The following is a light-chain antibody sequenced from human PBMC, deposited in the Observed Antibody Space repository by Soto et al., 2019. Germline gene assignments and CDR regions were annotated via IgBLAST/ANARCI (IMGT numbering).Light chain of an antibody. Sequence: EIVLTQFPGTLSLSPGQRATLSCRASVTISSRYLAWYQQKPGQAPRLLIYDASNRATGIPDRFSGSGSETDFTLTITRLEPEDSAVYYCQQYGGSPPYTFGQGTKLEIK. V-gene: IGKV3-20*01. CDR3: QQYGGSPPYT. J-gene: IGKJ2*01. CDR1: VTISSRY. CDR2: DAS.